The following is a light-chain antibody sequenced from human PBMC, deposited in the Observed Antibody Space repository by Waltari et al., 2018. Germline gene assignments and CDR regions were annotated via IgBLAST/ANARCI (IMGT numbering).Light chain of an antibody. V-gene: IGLV1-44*01. CDR3: AAWDDSMNGHVV. J-gene: IGLJ2*01. CDR2: SNN. Sequence: QSVLTQPPSASGTPGQRVTIPCSGSNSNIGRNVVHWYQQVPGTAPKVLIYSNNQRPQGVPDRFSGSKSGTSASLAISGLQAEDEADYYCAAWDDSMNGHVVYGGGTKLTVL. CDR1: NSNIGRNV.